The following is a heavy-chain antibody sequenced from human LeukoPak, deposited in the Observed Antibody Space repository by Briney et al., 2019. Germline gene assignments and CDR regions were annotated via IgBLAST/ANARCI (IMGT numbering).Heavy chain of an antibody. D-gene: IGHD2-21*02. CDR1: GYTFTGYY. CDR2: INPNSGGT. CDR3: ARTQAYCGGDCYFNWFDP. Sequence: ASVKVSCKASGYTFTGYYMHWVRQAPGQGLEWMGWINPNSGGTNYAQKFQGRVTMTRDTSISTAYMELSRLRSDDTAVYYCARTQAYCGGDCYFNWFDPWGQGTLVTVSS. V-gene: IGHV1-2*02. J-gene: IGHJ5*02.